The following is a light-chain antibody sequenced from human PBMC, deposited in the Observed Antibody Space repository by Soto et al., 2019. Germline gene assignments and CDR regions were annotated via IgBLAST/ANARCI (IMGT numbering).Light chain of an antibody. V-gene: IGLV2-14*02. CDR3: CSYASSSLWV. CDR1: SSDVGSYNF. Sequence: QSALTQPASVSGSPGQSITISCTGTSSDVGSYNFVSWYQQHPGKAPKLMIYEGSKRPSGVSNRFSGSKSGNTASLTISGLQAEDEADYYCCSYASSSLWVFGGGTKLTVL. J-gene: IGLJ3*02. CDR2: EGS.